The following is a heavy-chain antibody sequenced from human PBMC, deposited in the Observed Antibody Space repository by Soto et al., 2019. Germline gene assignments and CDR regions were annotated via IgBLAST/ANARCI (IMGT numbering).Heavy chain of an antibody. CDR2: FYPEDGET. V-gene: IGHV1-24*01. CDR3: ATQVVVTPGAFDI. Sequence: ASVKFSCKVSGYTLTELSMHWLRQAPGKGLEWMGGFYPEDGETIYAQKFQGRVTMTEDTSTDTAYMELSSLRSEDTAVYYCATQVVVTPGAFDIWGQGTMVTVSS. CDR1: GYTLTELS. D-gene: IGHD3-22*01. J-gene: IGHJ3*02.